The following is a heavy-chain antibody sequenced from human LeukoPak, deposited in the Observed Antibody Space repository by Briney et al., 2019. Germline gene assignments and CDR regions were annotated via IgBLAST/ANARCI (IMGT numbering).Heavy chain of an antibody. D-gene: IGHD3-9*01. Sequence: SETLSLTCTVSGGSISSSSYYWGWIRQPPGKGLEWIGSIYYSGSTYYNPSLKSRVTISVDTSKNQSSLKLSSVTAADTAVYYCARDLRYFDWFHNWFDPWGQGTLVTVSS. CDR2: IYYSGST. CDR3: ARDLRYFDWFHNWFDP. J-gene: IGHJ5*02. V-gene: IGHV4-39*07. CDR1: GGSISSSSYY.